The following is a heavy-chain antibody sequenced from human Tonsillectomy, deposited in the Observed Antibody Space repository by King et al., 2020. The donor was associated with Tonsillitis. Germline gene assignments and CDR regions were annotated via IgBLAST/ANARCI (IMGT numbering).Heavy chain of an antibody. D-gene: IGHD3-3*01. J-gene: IGHJ6*03. CDR2: ISDSAGDT. CDR1: GFTFSSFA. V-gene: IGHV3-23*04. Sequence: VQLVESGGGLVQPGGSLRLSCAASGFTFSSFAMTWVRQAPGKGLEWVSSISDSAGDTYYADSVNGRFTISRDNSKNTLYLQVNGLRAEDTAVYYCAKLLRSGYHLYYMDVWGKGTTVTVSS. CDR3: AKLLRSGYHLYYMDV.